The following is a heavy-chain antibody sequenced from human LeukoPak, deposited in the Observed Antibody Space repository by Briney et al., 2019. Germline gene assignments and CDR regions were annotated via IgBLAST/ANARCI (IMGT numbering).Heavy chain of an antibody. D-gene: IGHD5-24*01. CDR1: GFTFSSYA. CDR3: AKGRWLQNSGFDY. J-gene: IGHJ4*02. Sequence: GGSLRLSCAASGFTFSSYALSWVRQAPGKGLEWVSAISGSGGSTYYADSVRGRFTISRDNSKNTLYLQMNSLRAEDTAVYYCAKGRWLQNSGFDYWGQGTLVTVSS. V-gene: IGHV3-23*01. CDR2: ISGSGGST.